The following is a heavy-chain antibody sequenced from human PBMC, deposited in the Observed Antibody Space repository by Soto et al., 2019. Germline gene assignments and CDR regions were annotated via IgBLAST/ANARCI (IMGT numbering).Heavy chain of an antibody. Sequence: ASVKVSCKASGYTFINYPMHWVRQAPGQRPEWMGWINAGDDSTYYSQKFQGRVTITRDTSASTVYMEVISLRSEDTAVYYCARDPFTVLRGVIPYFDYWGQGTLVTVSS. CDR2: INAGDDST. J-gene: IGHJ4*02. CDR3: ARDPFTVLRGVIPYFDY. D-gene: IGHD3-10*01. V-gene: IGHV1-3*01. CDR1: GYTFINYP.